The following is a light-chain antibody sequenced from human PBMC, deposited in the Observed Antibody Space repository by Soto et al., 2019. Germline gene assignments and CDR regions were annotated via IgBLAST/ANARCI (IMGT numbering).Light chain of an antibody. Sequence: QSALTQPASVSGSPGQSITISCTGTNSDIGGYNYVSWYQQHPGKAPKLMIYEVSNRPSGVSNRFSGSKSVSTASLTISGLQAEDEADYYCSSYTISSTWVFGGGTKLTVL. CDR3: SSYTISSTWV. V-gene: IGLV2-14*01. CDR1: NSDIGGYNY. J-gene: IGLJ3*02. CDR2: EVS.